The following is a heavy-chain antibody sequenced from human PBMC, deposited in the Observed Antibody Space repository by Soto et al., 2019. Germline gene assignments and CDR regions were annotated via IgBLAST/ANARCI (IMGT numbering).Heavy chain of an antibody. Sequence: PGGSLRLSCAASGFTFSSYAMSWVRQAPGKGLEWVSAISGSGGSTYYADSVKGRFTISRDNSENTLYLQMNSLRAEDTAVYYCAKHPLRYFDWLLYFDYWGQGNLVTVSS. CDR3: AKHPLRYFDWLLYFDY. CDR2: ISGSGGST. D-gene: IGHD3-9*01. V-gene: IGHV3-23*01. J-gene: IGHJ4*02. CDR1: GFTFSSYA.